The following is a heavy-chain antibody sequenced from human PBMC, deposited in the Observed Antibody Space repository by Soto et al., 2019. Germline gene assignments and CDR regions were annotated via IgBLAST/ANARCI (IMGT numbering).Heavy chain of an antibody. D-gene: IGHD2-21*02. CDR2: IYPGDSET. CDR3: ARRSYCDGDCTRRPYDYYGMDV. Sequence: EVQLVQSGAEVKKPGESLKISCKGSGYSFTSYWIVWVRQMPGKGLEWMGIIYPGDSETRYSPSLQGQVTMSADKSTSPAYPQWSSLKASDTAMYYCARRSYCDGDCTRRPYDYYGMDVWGQGTTVTVSS. V-gene: IGHV5-51*01. J-gene: IGHJ6*02. CDR1: GYSFTSYW.